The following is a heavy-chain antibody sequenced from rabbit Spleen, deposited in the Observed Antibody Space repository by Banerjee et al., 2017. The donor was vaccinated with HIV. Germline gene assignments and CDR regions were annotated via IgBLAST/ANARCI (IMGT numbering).Heavy chain of an antibody. CDR2: IDIGSSGFT. J-gene: IGHJ6*01. CDR3: ARDTSSSFSSYGMDL. V-gene: IGHV1S45*01. CDR1: GFSFSDRDV. Sequence: QEQLEESGGGLVKPEGSLTLTCKASGFSFSDRDVMCWVRQAPGKGLEWIACIDIGSSGFTYFASWAKGRFTISKTSSTTVTLQMTSLTAADTATYFCARDTSSSFSSYGMDLWGQGTLVTVS. D-gene: IGHD1-1*01.